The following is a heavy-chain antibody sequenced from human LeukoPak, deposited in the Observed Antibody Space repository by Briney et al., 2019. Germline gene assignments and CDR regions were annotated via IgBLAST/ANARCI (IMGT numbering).Heavy chain of an antibody. J-gene: IGHJ4*02. CDR1: GFIFRSYA. CDR3: ATFGVIVRNNYLDY. CDR2: ITANGDAT. V-gene: IGHV3-23*01. D-gene: IGHD3-3*01. Sequence: GGSLRLSCVGSGFIFRSYAVTWVRQTPGKGLDWVSSITANGDATYYADSVKGRFTISRDNSKNTLYLQMSSLRAEDTGIYYCATFGVIVRNNYLDYWGQGALVAVSS.